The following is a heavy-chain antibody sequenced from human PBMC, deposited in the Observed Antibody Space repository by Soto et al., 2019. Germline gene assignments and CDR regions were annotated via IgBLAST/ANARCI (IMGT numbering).Heavy chain of an antibody. V-gene: IGHV1-2*04. CDR3: ATWVDYGDFEGFDF. CDR2: VDPNGGGS. D-gene: IGHD4-17*01. J-gene: IGHJ4*02. CDR1: GYPFTNYD. Sequence: ASVKVSCKTSGYPFTNYDIHWVRQAPGQGLEWMGWVDPNGGGSNSAQKFQGSVTMTWDTSITTAYLDLTRLTTNDTATYFCATWVDYGDFEGFDFWGQGTLVNVSS.